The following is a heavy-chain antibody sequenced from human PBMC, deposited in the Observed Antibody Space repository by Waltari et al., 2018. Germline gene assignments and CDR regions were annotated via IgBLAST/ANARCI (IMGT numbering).Heavy chain of an antibody. CDR1: GDTLTELS. CDR2: FDPEDGET. J-gene: IGHJ5*02. Sequence: QVQLVQSGAEVKKPGASVKVSCKVSGDTLTELSMHWVRPDPGTGLEWMGGFDPEDGETIYAQKFQGRVTMTEDTSTDTAYMELSSLRSEDTAVYYCATQGAFYSGYDRARWFDPWGQGTLVTVSS. V-gene: IGHV1-24*01. CDR3: ATQGAFYSGYDRARWFDP. D-gene: IGHD5-12*01.